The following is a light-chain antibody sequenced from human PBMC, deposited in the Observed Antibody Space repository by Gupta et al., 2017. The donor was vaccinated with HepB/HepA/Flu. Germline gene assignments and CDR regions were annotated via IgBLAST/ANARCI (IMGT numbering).Light chain of an antibody. V-gene: IGLV1-44*01. CDR2: YND. Sequence: HSVLTQSTSISGTPGQRVTLSCSGSSSNVGSNNVNWYQQLPGTAPKLRIYYNDERPSGVPDRISGSKSGTSAYLAISGLQSEDEADYDCAAWDTSLNAVVFGGGTKLTVL. CDR3: AAWDTSLNAVV. CDR1: SSNVGSNN. J-gene: IGLJ2*01.